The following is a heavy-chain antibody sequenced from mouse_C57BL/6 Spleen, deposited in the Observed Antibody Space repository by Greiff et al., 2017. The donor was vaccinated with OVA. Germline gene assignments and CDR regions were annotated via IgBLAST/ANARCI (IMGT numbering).Heavy chain of an antibody. CDR3: ARWYYGSFYAMDY. Sequence: VQLVESGPELVKPGASVKISCKASGYAFSSSWMNWVKQRPGKGLEWIGRIYPGDGDTNYNGKFKGKATLTADKSSSTAYMQLSSLTSEDSAVYFCARWYYGSFYAMDYWGQGTSVTVSS. CDR1: GYAFSSSW. J-gene: IGHJ4*01. V-gene: IGHV1-82*01. D-gene: IGHD1-1*01. CDR2: IYPGDGDT.